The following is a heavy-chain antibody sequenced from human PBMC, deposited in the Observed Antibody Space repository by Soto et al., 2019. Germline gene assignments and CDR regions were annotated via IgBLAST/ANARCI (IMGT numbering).Heavy chain of an antibody. V-gene: IGHV3-30*18. D-gene: IGHD7-27*01. J-gene: IGHJ4*02. CDR1: GFAFSTSD. CDR2: ISYDGGNQ. CDR3: AKNRGYPGDV. Sequence: QVRLVESGGGVVLPGRPLRLSCAASGFAFSTSDIHWVRQAPGKGLEWVALISYDGGNQYYADSVKGRFTISRDNSKNTLYLQMNSLSTEDTAFYYCAKNRGYPGDVWGQGTLVTVSS.